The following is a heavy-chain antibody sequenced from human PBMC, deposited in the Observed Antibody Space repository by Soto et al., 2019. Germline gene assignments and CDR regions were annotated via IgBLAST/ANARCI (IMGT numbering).Heavy chain of an antibody. D-gene: IGHD4-17*01. CDR3: ARNYGGNPWPHWYCDL. J-gene: IGHJ2*01. V-gene: IGHV1-69*12. CDR1: GGTFSSYA. Sequence: QVQLVQSGAEVKKPGSSVKVSCKASGGTFSSYAISWVRQAPGQGLEWMGGIIPIFGTANYAQKFQGRVMITADESTSTAYMELSSLSSEDTAVYYCARNYGGNPWPHWYCDLLGRGTLVTVSS. CDR2: IIPIFGTA.